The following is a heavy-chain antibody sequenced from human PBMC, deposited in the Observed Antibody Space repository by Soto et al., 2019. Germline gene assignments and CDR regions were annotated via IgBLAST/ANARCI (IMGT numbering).Heavy chain of an antibody. J-gene: IGHJ5*01. CDR1: GDSVTSDSYY. CDR3: AKGFSTGLYVDS. CDR2: ILSSGGT. Sequence: SETLSLTCSVSGDSVTSDSYYWTWIRQPPGKTLEWVGFILSSGGTSTNPSLRSRLSMSVDTSKNQFSMRLTSVTAADTGVYFCAKGFSTGLYVDSWGRGAQVTVSS. D-gene: IGHD6-19*01. V-gene: IGHV4-61*01.